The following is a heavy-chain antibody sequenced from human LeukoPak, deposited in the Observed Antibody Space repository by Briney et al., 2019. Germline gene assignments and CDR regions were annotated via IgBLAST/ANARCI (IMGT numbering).Heavy chain of an antibody. D-gene: IGHD3-16*01. V-gene: IGHV4-4*09. CDR1: GASITTYY. Sequence: SETLSLTCTVSGASITTYYWSWIRQSPGKGLEWIGYTYTSGTTHFNPYLKSRVNISMDTSKNQFSLNLTSVTAADTAVYYCARQWAFGAPDFWGLGALVTVSS. J-gene: IGHJ4*02. CDR2: TYTSGTT. CDR3: ARQWAFGAPDF.